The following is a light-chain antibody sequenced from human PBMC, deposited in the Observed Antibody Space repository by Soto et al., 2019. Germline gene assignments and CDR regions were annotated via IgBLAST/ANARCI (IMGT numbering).Light chain of an antibody. J-gene: IGKJ1*01. Sequence: IVVSLSQGTLSLSKGEGATLSCRASESVASSYLAWYQQIPGQAPRLLIYGASSRATGIPDRFSGSGSGTDSTLTITRLQPEDFAVYYCQQYGRSPWTSGQGTKVDI. CDR2: GAS. CDR3: QQYGRSPWT. CDR1: ESVASSY. V-gene: IGKV3-20*01.